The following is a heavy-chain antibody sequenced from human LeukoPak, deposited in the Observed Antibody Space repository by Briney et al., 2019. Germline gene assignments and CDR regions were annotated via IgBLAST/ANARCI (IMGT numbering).Heavy chain of an antibody. V-gene: IGHV5-10-1*01. CDR3: ARHHSSYDYKDYFDY. CDR2: IDPSDSYT. D-gene: IGHD5-12*01. J-gene: IGHJ4*02. Sequence: GESLKISCKGSGYSFTSYWISWVRQMPGKGLEWMGRIDPSDSYTNYSPSFQGHVTISADKSISTAYLQWSSLKASDTAMYYCARHHSSYDYKDYFDYWGQGTLVTVSS. CDR1: GYSFTSYW.